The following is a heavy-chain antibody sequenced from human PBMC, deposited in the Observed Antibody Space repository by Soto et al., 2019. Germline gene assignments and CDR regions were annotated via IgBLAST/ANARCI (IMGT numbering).Heavy chain of an antibody. CDR2: ISLYSDGT. CDR3: ARGSRDYDFWSGYYGNDAFDI. V-gene: IGHV1-8*02. D-gene: IGHD3-3*01. Sequence: GASVKVSCKTSGYTFSNYGITWVRQAPGQPLEWLGWISLYSDGTNYAQKFQGRVTMTRNTSISTAYMELSSLRSEDTAVYYCARGSRDYDFWSGYYGNDAFDIWGQGTMVTVSS. CDR1: GYTFSNYG. J-gene: IGHJ3*02.